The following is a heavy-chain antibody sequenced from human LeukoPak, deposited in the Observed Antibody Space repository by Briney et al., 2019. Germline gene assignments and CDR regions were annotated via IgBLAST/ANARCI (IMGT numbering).Heavy chain of an antibody. D-gene: IGHD2-21*01. V-gene: IGHV4-30-2*01. Sequence: PSETLSLTCAVSGGSNSSGGYSWSWIRQPPGKGLEWIGYIYHSGSTYYNPPLKSRVTISVDTSKNQFSLKLNSVTAADTAVYYCARRLAASDAFDIWGQGTMVTVSS. CDR3: ARRLAASDAFDI. CDR2: IYHSGST. J-gene: IGHJ3*02. CDR1: GGSNSSGGYS.